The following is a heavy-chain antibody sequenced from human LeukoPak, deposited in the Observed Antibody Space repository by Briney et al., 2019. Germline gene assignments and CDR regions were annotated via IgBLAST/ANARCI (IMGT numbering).Heavy chain of an antibody. V-gene: IGHV3-53*01. Sequence: GGSLRLSCAASGFTFSSYWMSWVRQAPGKGLEWVSVIYSGGSTYYADSVKGRFTISRDNSKNTLYLQMNSLRAEDTAVYYCARDSPVSNAFDIWGQGTMVTVSS. D-gene: IGHD1-14*01. CDR1: GFTFSSYW. J-gene: IGHJ3*02. CDR2: IYSGGST. CDR3: ARDSPVSNAFDI.